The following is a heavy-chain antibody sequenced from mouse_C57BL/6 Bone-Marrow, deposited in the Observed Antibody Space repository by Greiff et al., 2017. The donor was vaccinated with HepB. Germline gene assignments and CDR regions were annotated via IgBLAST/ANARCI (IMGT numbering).Heavy chain of an antibody. CDR1: GYTFTSYT. J-gene: IGHJ2*01. CDR3: ARFFYDYDLYYFDY. V-gene: IGHV1-4*01. CDR2: INPSSGYT. Sequence: VQLVESGAELARPGASVKMSCKASGYTFTSYTMHWVKQRPGQGLEWIGYINPSSGYTKYNQKFKDKATLTADKSSSTAYMQLSSLTSEDSAVYYCARFFYDYDLYYFDYWGQGTTLTVSS. D-gene: IGHD2-4*01.